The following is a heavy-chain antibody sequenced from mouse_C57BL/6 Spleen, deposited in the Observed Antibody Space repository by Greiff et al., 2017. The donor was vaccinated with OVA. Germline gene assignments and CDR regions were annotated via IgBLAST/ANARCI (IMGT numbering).Heavy chain of an antibody. CDR2: IYPRDGST. J-gene: IGHJ4*01. CDR3: ARYNYGPMDY. D-gene: IGHD1-1*01. V-gene: IGHV1-78*01. CDR1: GYTFTDHT. Sequence: QVQLQQSDAELVKPGASVKISCKVSGYTFTDHTIHWMKQRPEQGLEGIVYIYPRDGSTKYNEKFQGKDTFTADKSTRTAYMKRNSLTSEDSAVYFCARYNYGPMDYWCQGTSVTVSS.